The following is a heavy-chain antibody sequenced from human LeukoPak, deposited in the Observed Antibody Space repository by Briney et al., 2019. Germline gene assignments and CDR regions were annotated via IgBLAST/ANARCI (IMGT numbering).Heavy chain of an antibody. CDR1: GGAITNYY. D-gene: IGHD4-17*01. CDR3: ARLDYGDYPPD. J-gene: IGHJ4*02. Sequence: SETLSLTCGVSGGAITNYYWNWIRQAPGKGLEWLGYIYYTGSTTYNPSVKSRITISLDTSKKQISLKLRSVTAADTAVYYCARLDYGDYPPDWGQGTLVTVSS. CDR2: IYYTGST. V-gene: IGHV4-59*08.